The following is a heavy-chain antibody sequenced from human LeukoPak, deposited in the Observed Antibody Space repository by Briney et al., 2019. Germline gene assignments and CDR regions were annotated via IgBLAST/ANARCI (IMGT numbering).Heavy chain of an antibody. CDR1: GFTFSSYE. Sequence: GGSLRLSCAASGFTFSSYEMNWVRQAPGKGLEWVSYISSSGNSIYYADSVKGRFTISRDNAKNSLYLQMNSLKAEDTAVYYCARDDYYDSSGYYGFDYWGQGTLVTVSS. J-gene: IGHJ4*02. V-gene: IGHV3-48*03. CDR3: ARDDYYDSSGYYGFDY. D-gene: IGHD3-22*01. CDR2: ISSSGNSI.